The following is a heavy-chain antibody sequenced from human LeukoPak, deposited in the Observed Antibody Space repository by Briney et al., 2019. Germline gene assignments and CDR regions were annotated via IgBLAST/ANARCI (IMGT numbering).Heavy chain of an antibody. CDR3: ARVGGYYQEVGY. CDR2: ISSSGSTI. Sequence: PGGSLRLSCAAPGFTFSSYEMNWVRQAPGKGLEWVSYISSSGSTIYYADSVKGRFTISRDNAKNSLYLQMNSLRAEDTAVYYCARVGGYYQEVGYWGQGTLVTVSS. J-gene: IGHJ4*02. V-gene: IGHV3-48*03. D-gene: IGHD3-22*01. CDR1: GFTFSSYE.